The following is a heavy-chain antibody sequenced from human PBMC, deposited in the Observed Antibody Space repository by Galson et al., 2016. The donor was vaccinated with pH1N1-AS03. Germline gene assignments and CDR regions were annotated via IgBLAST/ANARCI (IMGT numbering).Heavy chain of an antibody. Sequence: PALVKPTQTLTLTCTFSGFSLPTTGLGVGWIRQPPGKALEWLALIYWDDDKRFAPSLKSRLTITKDTSKNQVVLTLTNVDPVDTAVYYCAGVEMGRDSMDYQFYAMGVWGQGTTVTVSS. D-gene: IGHD3-3*01. CDR3: AGVEMGRDSMDYQFYAMGV. CDR1: GFSLPTTGLG. CDR2: IYWDDDK. V-gene: IGHV2-5*05. J-gene: IGHJ6*02.